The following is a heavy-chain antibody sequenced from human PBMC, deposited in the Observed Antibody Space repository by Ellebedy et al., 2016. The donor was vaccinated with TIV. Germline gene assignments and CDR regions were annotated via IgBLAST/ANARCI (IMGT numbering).Heavy chain of an antibody. CDR2: IHYSGSA. J-gene: IGHJ5*02. CDR3: ARDPALPRGRFDT. V-gene: IGHV4-39*07. CDR1: GGSISNSDYY. Sequence: MPSETLSLTCTASGGSISNSDYYWNWIRQPPGKGLEWIGSIHYSGSAYYNPSLKGRVTVSVDTSKNQFSLNLSSVTAADTAVYYCARDPALPRGRFDTWGQGTLVTVSS.